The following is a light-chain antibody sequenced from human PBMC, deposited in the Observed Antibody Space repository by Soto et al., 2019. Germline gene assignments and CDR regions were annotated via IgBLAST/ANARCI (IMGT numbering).Light chain of an antibody. V-gene: IGLV4-60*02. J-gene: IGLJ1*01. Sequence: QPVLAQSSSASASLGSSVKLTCTLSSGHSTYIIAWHQQQPGKAPRYLMNLEGSGSYNKGSGVPDRFSGSSSGADRYLTISNLLFEDEADYYCETWDTNTRVFGTGTKLPV. CDR2: LEGSGSY. CDR3: ETWDTNTRV. CDR1: SGHSTYI.